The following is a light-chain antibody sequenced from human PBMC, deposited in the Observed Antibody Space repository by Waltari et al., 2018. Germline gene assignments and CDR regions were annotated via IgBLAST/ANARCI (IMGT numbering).Light chain of an antibody. CDR2: AAS. CDR1: QSISIY. J-gene: IGKJ2*01. V-gene: IGKV1-39*01. CDR3: QQSYSTPPYT. Sequence: DIQMTQSPSSLSASIGDRVTITCRASQSISIYLNWYQQKPGKAPKLLINAASNLKSGVPSRFSGSGSGTDFTLTISSLQPEDFATYYCQQSYSTPPYTFGQGTKLEIK.